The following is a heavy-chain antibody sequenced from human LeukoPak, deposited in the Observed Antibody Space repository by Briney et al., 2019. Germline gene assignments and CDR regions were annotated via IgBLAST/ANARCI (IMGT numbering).Heavy chain of an antibody. CDR2: ISYDGSNK. Sequence: GGSQRLSCAASGFTFSSYAMHWVRQAPGKGLEWVAVISYDGSNKYYADSVKGRFTISRDNSKNTLYLQMNSLRAEDTAVYYCARDRIRYCSSTSCWFDYWGQGTLVTVSS. D-gene: IGHD2-2*01. CDR1: GFTFSSYA. CDR3: ARDRIRYCSSTSCWFDY. J-gene: IGHJ4*02. V-gene: IGHV3-30-3*01.